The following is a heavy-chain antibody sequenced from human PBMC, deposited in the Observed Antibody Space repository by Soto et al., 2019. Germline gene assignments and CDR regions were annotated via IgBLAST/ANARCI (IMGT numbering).Heavy chain of an antibody. CDR3: AHSPRIAAFDI. Sequence: QITLKESGPTLVKTTQTLKLTCTFSGFSLSTSGVGVGWIRQPPGKALEWLALIYWNDDKRYSPSLKSRLAITKDTSKNQVVLTMTNMDPVDTATYYCAHSPRIAAFDIWGQGTMVTVSS. CDR1: GFSLSTSGVG. CDR2: IYWNDDK. J-gene: IGHJ3*02. D-gene: IGHD2-15*01. V-gene: IGHV2-5*01.